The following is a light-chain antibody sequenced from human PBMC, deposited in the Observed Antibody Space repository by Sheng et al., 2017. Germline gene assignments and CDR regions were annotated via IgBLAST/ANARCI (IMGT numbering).Light chain of an antibody. J-gene: IGLJ2*01. Sequence: SYELTQPPSVSVSPGQTASISCSGHKLEIIMLAGISRGQASPLCWSSIKILSGPPGIPERFSGSTSGNTATLTIRGTQAMDEADYHCQAWDGSTAVFGGGTKLTVL. CDR1: KLEII. CDR2: KIL. CDR3: QAWDGSTAV. V-gene: IGLV3-1*01.